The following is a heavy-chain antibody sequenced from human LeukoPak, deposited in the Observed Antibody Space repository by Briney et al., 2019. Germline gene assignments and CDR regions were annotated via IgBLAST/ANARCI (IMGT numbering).Heavy chain of an antibody. CDR2: FDPEDGET. D-gene: IGHD6-19*01. CDR3: ATSVAGPYYFDY. CDR1: GYTFTSYG. V-gene: IGHV1-24*01. J-gene: IGHJ4*02. Sequence: GASVKVSCKASGYTFTSYGISWVRQAPGKGLEWMGGFDPEDGETIYAQKFQGRVTMTEDTSTDTAYMELSSLRSEDTAVYYCATSVAGPYYFDYWGQGTLVTVSS.